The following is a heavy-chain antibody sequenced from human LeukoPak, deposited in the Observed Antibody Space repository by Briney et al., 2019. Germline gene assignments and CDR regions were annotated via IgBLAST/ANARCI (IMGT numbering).Heavy chain of an antibody. CDR1: GFTVSSNY. CDR3: ARDRGSAGDGEDNWFDP. J-gene: IGHJ5*02. CDR2: IYSGGST. Sequence: GGSLRLSCAASGFTVSSNYMSWVRQAPGKGLEWVSVIYSGGSTYYADSVKGRFTISRDNSKNTLYLQMNSLRAEDTAVYYCARDRGSAGDGEDNWFDPWGQGTLVTVSS. D-gene: IGHD3-10*01. V-gene: IGHV3-66*01.